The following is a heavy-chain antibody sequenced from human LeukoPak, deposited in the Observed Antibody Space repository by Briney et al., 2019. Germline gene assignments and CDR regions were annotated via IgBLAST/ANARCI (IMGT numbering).Heavy chain of an antibody. CDR3: ARAEGAYDRAFDT. Sequence: GGSLRLSCAASGFTFSGSAMHWVRQASGKGLEWVGRIRSKGNSYATAYAASVKGRFTISRDDSKNTAYLQMNSLKTEDTAVYYCARAEGAYDRAFDTWGQGTLVTVSS. D-gene: IGHD3-22*01. V-gene: IGHV3-73*01. CDR2: IRSKGNSYAT. J-gene: IGHJ4*02. CDR1: GFTFSGSA.